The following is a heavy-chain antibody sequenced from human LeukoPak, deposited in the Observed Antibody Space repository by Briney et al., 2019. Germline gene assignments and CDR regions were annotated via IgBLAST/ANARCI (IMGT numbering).Heavy chain of an antibody. CDR1: GGSVSSGSYY. CDR2: IYYSGST. D-gene: IGHD3-22*01. V-gene: IGHV4-61*01. CDR3: ARNSRYYFDSGDYYYRYFDY. Sequence: SETLSLTCSVSGGSVSSGSYYWSWIRQPPGKGLEWIGYIYYSGSTNYNPSLKSRVTISVDTSKNQFSLKLSSVTAADTAVYYCARNSRYYFDSGDYYYRYFDYWGQGTLVTVSS. J-gene: IGHJ4*02.